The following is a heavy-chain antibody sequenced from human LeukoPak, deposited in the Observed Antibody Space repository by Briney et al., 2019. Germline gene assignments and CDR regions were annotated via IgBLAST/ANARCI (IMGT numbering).Heavy chain of an antibody. J-gene: IGHJ3*02. CDR1: GGTFSRYA. D-gene: IGHD3-22*01. CDR3: AGPLRSGYYYNAFDI. CDR2: IIPIFGTA. V-gene: IGHV1-69*05. Sequence: SVKVSCKASGGTFSRYAISWVRQAPGRGLEWMGRIIPIFGTANYAQKFQGRVTITTDESTSTAYMELSSMRSEDTAVYYCAGPLRSGYYYNAFDIWGQGTMVTVSS.